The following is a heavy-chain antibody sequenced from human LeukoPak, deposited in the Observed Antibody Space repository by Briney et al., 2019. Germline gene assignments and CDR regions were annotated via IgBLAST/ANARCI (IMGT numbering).Heavy chain of an antibody. Sequence: GGSLRLSCAASGFTFSSYGMHWVRQAPGKGLEWVSSISSSGSYIYYADSVKGRFTISRDNAKNSLYLQMNSLRAEDTAVYYCAREGDPWGQGTLVTVSS. J-gene: IGHJ4*02. CDR3: AREGDP. CDR1: GFTFSSYG. D-gene: IGHD3-10*01. V-gene: IGHV3-21*01. CDR2: ISSSGSYI.